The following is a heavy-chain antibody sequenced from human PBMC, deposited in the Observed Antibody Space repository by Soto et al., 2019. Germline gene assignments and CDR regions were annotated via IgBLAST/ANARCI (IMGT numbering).Heavy chain of an antibody. V-gene: IGHV4-31*03. J-gene: IGHJ6*02. Sequence: PSETLSLTCTVSGGSISSGGYYWSWIRQHPGKGLEWIGYIYYSGSTYYNPSLKSRVTISVDTSKNQFSLKLSSVTAADTAVYYCARDLGLAVAGSQPYYYDGMYVWGQGTTVTVSS. CDR1: GGSISSGGYY. CDR3: ARDLGLAVAGSQPYYYDGMYV. D-gene: IGHD6-19*01. CDR2: IYYSGST.